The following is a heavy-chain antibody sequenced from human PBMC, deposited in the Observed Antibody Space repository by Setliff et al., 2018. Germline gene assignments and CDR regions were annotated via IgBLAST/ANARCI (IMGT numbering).Heavy chain of an antibody. CDR2: IYYSGST. D-gene: IGHD5-12*01. J-gene: IGHJ4*02. CDR3: ARVRKGYSGYDFGDY. CDR1: GGSISSHY. V-gene: IGHV4-59*11. Sequence: KASETLSLTCTVSGGSISSHYWSWIRQPPGKGLEWIGSIYYSGSTNYKPSLKSRVTISLDTSRNQFSLKLRSVTAADTAVYYCARVRKGYSGYDFGDYWGQGTLVTVSS.